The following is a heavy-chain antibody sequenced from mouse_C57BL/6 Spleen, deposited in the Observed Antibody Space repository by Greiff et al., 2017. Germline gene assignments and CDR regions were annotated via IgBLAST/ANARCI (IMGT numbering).Heavy chain of an antibody. D-gene: IGHD2-5*01. J-gene: IGHJ4*01. CDR3: ARASYYSNYDAMDY. Sequence: VQLKQSGPELVKPGASVKMSCKASGYTFTDYNMHWVKQSHGKSLEWIGYINPNNGGTSYNQKFKGKATLTVNKSSSTAYMELRSLTSEDSAVYYCARASYYSNYDAMDYWGQGTSVTVSS. V-gene: IGHV1-22*01. CDR2: INPNNGGT. CDR1: GYTFTDYN.